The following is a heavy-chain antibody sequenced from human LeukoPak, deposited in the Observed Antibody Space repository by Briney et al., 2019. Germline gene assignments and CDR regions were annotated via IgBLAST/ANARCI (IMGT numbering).Heavy chain of an antibody. Sequence: GGSLRLSCAASGFIFSSYWMHWVRQAPGKGLVWVSRINSDGSSTSYADSVKGRFTISRDNAKNTLYLQMNSLRAEDTAVYYCAREGMTTVTHFDYWGQGTLVTVSS. CDR1: GFIFSSYW. J-gene: IGHJ4*02. D-gene: IGHD4-17*01. CDR2: INSDGSST. V-gene: IGHV3-74*01. CDR3: AREGMTTVTHFDY.